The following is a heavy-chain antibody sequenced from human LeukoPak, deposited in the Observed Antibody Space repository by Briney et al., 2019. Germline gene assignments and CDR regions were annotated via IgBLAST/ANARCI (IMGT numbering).Heavy chain of an antibody. Sequence: SETLSLTCTVSGASISSYYWSWIRQPPGKGLEWIGYIYYNGRTNYNLSLKSRVTISLDTSKNQFSLKLTSVTAADTAVYYCAGGPETDYFDSWGQGTLVTVSS. J-gene: IGHJ4*02. CDR2: IYYNGRT. V-gene: IGHV4-59*01. D-gene: IGHD2-15*01. CDR1: GASISSYY. CDR3: AGGPETDYFDS.